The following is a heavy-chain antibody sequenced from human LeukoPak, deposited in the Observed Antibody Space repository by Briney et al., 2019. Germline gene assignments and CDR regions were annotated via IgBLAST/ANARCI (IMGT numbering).Heavy chain of an antibody. CDR2: IYYSGSS. CDR3: ARGGLISLANTPLGAFDI. J-gene: IGHJ3*02. Sequence: SETLSLTCTVSGGSISSSSYYWGWIRQPPGKGLEWIGSIYYSGSSHYNPSLKSRVTISVDTSKNQFSLQLNSVTPEDTAVYYCARGGLISLANTPLGAFDIWGQGTMVSVSS. D-gene: IGHD3/OR15-3a*01. CDR1: GGSISSSSYY. V-gene: IGHV4-39*01.